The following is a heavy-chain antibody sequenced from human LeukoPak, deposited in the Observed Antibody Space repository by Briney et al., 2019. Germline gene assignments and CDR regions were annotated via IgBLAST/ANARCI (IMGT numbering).Heavy chain of an antibody. CDR2: ISSSSSYI. V-gene: IGHV3-21*01. D-gene: IGHD2-15*01. J-gene: IGHJ4*02. CDR3: ARDDCSGGSCAFDY. CDR1: GFTFSSYS. Sequence: GGSLRLSCAASGFTFSSYSMNWARQAPGKGLEWVSSISSSSSYIYYADSVKGRFTISRDNAKNSLYLQMNSLRAEDTAVYYCARDDCSGGSCAFDYWGQGTLVTVSS.